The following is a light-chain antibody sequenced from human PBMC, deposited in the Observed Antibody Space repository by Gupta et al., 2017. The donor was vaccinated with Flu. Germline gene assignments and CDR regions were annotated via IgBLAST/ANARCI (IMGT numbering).Light chain of an antibody. Sequence: QSALTQPASVSGSPGQSITISCTGTSSDVGTYNLVSWYQQHPGKAPKLMIYEVTKRPSGISDRFSASKSGDTASLTISGLQSEDEAEYHCCSYVGGNTWVFGGGTKLTVL. V-gene: IGLV2-23*02. CDR1: SSDVGTYNL. CDR3: CSYVGGNTWV. J-gene: IGLJ3*02. CDR2: EVT.